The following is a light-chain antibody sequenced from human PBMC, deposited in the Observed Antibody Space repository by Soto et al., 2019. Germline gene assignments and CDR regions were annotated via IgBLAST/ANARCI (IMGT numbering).Light chain of an antibody. Sequence: QSALTQPASVSGSPGQSITISCTGTTSDIGAYNYVSWYQHHPGKAPKLLIYDVTDRPSGVSDRFSGSKSGNTASLTISGLQAEDEADYFCNSYTTINTVVLFGGGTKLTVL. CDR3: NSYTTINTVVL. J-gene: IGLJ2*01. CDR2: DVT. V-gene: IGLV2-14*03. CDR1: TSDIGAYNY.